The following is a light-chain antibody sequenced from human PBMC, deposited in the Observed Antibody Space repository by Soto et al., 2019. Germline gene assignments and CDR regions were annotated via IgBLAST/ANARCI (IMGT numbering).Light chain of an antibody. CDR1: SSDVSRYNY. J-gene: IGLJ1*01. V-gene: IGLV2-14*01. Sequence: QSVLTQPASVSGSPGQSITISCTGTSSDVSRYNYVSWYQQNPGKVPKLMIYEVSNRPSGVSNRFSGSKSGNTASLTISGLQAEDEADYYCSSYTSSSTYVFGTGTKVTVL. CDR2: EVS. CDR3: SSYTSSSTYV.